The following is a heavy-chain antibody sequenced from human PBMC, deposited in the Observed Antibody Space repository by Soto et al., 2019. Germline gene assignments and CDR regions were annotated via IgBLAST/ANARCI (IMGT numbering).Heavy chain of an antibody. D-gene: IGHD5-12*01. CDR1: GYRFSDHN. V-gene: IGHV1-2*02. CDR3: ARDIGASAYALGP. J-gene: IGHJ5*01. Sequence: ASVKVSCNASGYRFSDHNLHWVRQTPGQGLQWMGSINPLNGDSFIAQKFRARVTMXXXXXXTTXXMELSGXTSPDTAVYYCARDIGASAYALGPWGQGTLVTVSS. CDR2: INPLNGDS.